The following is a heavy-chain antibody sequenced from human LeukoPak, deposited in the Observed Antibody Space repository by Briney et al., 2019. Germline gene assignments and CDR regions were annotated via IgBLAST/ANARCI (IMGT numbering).Heavy chain of an antibody. CDR1: GFTFSNAW. CDR3: ARNTGPYDGSAQGDY. D-gene: IGHD3-22*01. V-gene: IGHV3-15*01. J-gene: IGHJ4*02. CDR2: IKSKADGGTT. Sequence: GGSLRLSCAASGFTFSNAWMSWVRQAPGKGLEWVGRIKSKADGGTTDYAAPVKGRFTISRDDSKNMVYLQMNSLRAEDTAVYYCARNTGPYDGSAQGDYWGQGTLVTVSS.